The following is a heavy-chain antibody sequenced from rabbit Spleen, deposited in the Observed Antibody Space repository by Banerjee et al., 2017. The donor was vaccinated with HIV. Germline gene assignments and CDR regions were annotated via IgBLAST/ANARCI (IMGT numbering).Heavy chain of an antibody. D-gene: IGHD4-1*01. V-gene: IGHV1S43*01. CDR3: ARNANGGWDL. CDR2: IFPVFGIT. CDR1: GLDFSASYW. Sequence: QEQLVESGGGLVKPGTSLTLTCKASGLDFSASYWICWVRQAPGKGLEWIGDIFPVFGITNYANWMKGRFTISSDNAQNTVDLQMNSLTAADTATYFCARNANGGWDLWGQGTLVTVS. J-gene: IGHJ4*01.